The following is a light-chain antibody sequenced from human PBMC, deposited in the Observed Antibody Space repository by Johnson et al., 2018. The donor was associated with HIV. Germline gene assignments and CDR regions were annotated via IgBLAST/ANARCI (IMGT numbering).Light chain of an antibody. Sequence: QLVLTQPPSVSAAPGQKVTISCSGSSSNIGNNFVSWYQQLPGTAPKLLIYENNKRPSGIPARSSGSKSGTSATLGITGLQTGDEAEYYCGTWDSGLRAGGNVFGTGTKVTVL. CDR3: GTWDSGLRAGGNV. V-gene: IGLV1-51*02. CDR2: ENN. CDR1: SSNIGNNF. J-gene: IGLJ1*01.